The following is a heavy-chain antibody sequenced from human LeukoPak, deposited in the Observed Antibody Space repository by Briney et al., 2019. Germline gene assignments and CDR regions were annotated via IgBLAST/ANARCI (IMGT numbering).Heavy chain of an antibody. CDR2: IYYSGST. CDR3: ARAEVKQQLVHGTWFDP. D-gene: IGHD6-13*01. CDR1: GGSISSYY. J-gene: IGHJ5*02. Sequence: SETLSLTCTVSGGSISSYYWSWIRQPPGKGLEWIGYIYYSGSTNYNPSLKSRVTISVDTSKNQFSLKLSSVTAADTAVYYCARAEVKQQLVHGTWFDPWGQGTLVTVSS. V-gene: IGHV4-59*01.